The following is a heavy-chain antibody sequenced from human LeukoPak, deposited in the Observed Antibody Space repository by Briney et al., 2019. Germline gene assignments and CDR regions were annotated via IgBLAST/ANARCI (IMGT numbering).Heavy chain of an antibody. J-gene: IGHJ4*02. CDR2: IKQDGSEK. V-gene: IGHV3-7*01. Sequence: GGSLRLSCVASGFTFSNWMSWVRQARGKGLEWVANIKQDGSEKYYVDSVKGRFTISRDNAKNSLYLQMNSLRAEDTAVYYCARDRIAAAGTDYWGQGTLVTVSS. CDR1: GFTFSNW. CDR3: ARDRIAAAGTDY. D-gene: IGHD6-13*01.